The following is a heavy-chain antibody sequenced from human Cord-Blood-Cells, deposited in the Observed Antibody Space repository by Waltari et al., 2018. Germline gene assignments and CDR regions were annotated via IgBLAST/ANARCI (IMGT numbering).Heavy chain of an antibody. CDR3: ARKTGDLDALDI. J-gene: IGHJ3*02. D-gene: IGHD7-27*01. V-gene: IGHV3-21*01. CDR1: GFTFSTYS. CDR2: SSRSISYI. Sequence: EVQLVESGGGLVKPGGSLRLSWAASGFTFSTYSMTWVHEDPGNVLEWVSSSSRSISYIYNAVSVKGRLNIYRDNAKNSMYLQMNRLRGDDKAVYYWARKTGDLDALDIWGQRTMVPVSS.